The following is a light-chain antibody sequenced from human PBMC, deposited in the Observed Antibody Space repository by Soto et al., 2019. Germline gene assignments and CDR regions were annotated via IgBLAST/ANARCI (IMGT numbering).Light chain of an antibody. V-gene: IGKV3-11*01. J-gene: IGKJ4*01. CDR1: QSIYTF. Sequence: EIVMTQSPATLSLSPGERATLSCRASQSIYTFLAWYQHRPGQVPRLLIHDASAGAAGIPARFNGSGSATDFTLTISSLEREDFAFYYCQQRSTWPLTFGGGTKVDI. CDR3: QQRSTWPLT. CDR2: DAS.